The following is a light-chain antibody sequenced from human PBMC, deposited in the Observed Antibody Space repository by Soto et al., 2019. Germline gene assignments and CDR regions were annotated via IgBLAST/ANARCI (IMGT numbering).Light chain of an antibody. CDR1: QSVSSN. V-gene: IGKV3-15*01. CDR3: QQYNNWPRT. Sequence: EIVMTQSPATLSVSPGKRATLSCRASQSVSSNLAWYQQKPGQAPRLLIYGASTRATGIPARFSGSGSGTEITLTISSLQSEDFAVYYCQQYNNWPRTFGQGTKVEIK. CDR2: GAS. J-gene: IGKJ1*01.